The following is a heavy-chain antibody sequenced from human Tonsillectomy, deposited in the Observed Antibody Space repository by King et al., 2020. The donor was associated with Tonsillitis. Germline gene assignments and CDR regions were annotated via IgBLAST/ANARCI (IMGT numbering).Heavy chain of an antibody. CDR3: VRGGRLAGNALDI. J-gene: IGHJ3*02. CDR1: GFTFSNHD. Sequence: VQLVESGGGLVQPGGSLRLSCAASGFTFSNHDIHWVRQATGKGLEWVSSIGTAGDTYYPGSVRGRFTISRENAKNSLYLQMNSLRAGDTAVYYCVRGGRLAGNALDIWGQGTMVTVS. D-gene: IGHD1-26*01. V-gene: IGHV3-13*01. CDR2: IGTAGDT.